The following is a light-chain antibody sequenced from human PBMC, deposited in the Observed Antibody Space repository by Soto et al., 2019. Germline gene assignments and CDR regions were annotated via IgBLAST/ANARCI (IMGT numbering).Light chain of an antibody. CDR1: QTVNSDY. CDR2: ATS. V-gene: IGKV3-20*01. Sequence: PGETATLSCSASQTVNSDYLAWFLQRPGQAPSLLIFATSRRATDIPDRFSGSGYGTDFNLAIRRLETEDFAVYYCHQFGYSPRTFGQGTKVDIK. J-gene: IGKJ1*01. CDR3: HQFGYSPRT.